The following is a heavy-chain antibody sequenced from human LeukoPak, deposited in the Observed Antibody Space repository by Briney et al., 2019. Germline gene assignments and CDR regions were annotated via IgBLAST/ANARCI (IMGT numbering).Heavy chain of an antibody. Sequence: SETLSLTCAVSGGSLVSYYWSWIRQPPGKGLEGIGYIYYSGSTNDNPSLKSRVSMSVDTSKNQFSLKLSSVTAADTAVYYCARIAVSSGWGYFDYWGQGTLVTASS. CDR1: GGSLVSYY. D-gene: IGHD6-19*01. CDR2: IYYSGST. V-gene: IGHV4-59*01. CDR3: ARIAVSSGWGYFDY. J-gene: IGHJ4*02.